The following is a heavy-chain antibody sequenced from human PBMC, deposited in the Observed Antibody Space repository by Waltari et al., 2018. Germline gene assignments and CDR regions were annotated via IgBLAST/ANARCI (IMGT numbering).Heavy chain of an antibody. CDR2: INAGNGNT. CDR3: ARDQTGSYMGNYYYGMDV. J-gene: IGHJ6*02. V-gene: IGHV1-3*03. Sequence: QVQLVQSGAEVKKPGASVKVSCKASGYTFTSYAMHWVRQAPGQRLEWMGWINAGNGNTKYSQEFQGRVTITRDTSASTAYMELSSLRSEDMAVYYCARDQTGSYMGNYYYGMDVWGQGTTVTVSS. CDR1: GYTFTSYA. D-gene: IGHD1-26*01.